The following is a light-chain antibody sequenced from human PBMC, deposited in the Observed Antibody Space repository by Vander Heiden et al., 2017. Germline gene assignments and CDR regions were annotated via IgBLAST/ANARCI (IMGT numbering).Light chain of an antibody. CDR2: ADN. J-gene: IGLJ3*02. V-gene: IGLV6-57*02. Sequence: NFLLTHPPPVSESPGKTVTISCTVSSGSIASNYVQLYQQRPGRAPTTVIYADNQRPTGSPVRFSGSIDSSSTSASLTISGLKADDDSYYYSQYYNSSNYVFGGGTKLTVL. CDR1: SGSIASNY. CDR3: QYYNSSNYV.